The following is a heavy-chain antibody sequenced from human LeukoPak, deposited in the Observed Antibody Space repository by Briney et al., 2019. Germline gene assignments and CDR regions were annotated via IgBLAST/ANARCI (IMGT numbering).Heavy chain of an antibody. J-gene: IGHJ4*02. V-gene: IGHV3-21*01. CDR1: GFTFSSYN. Sequence: GGSLRLSCAASGFTFSSYNMKWVRQAPGEGLEWVSSISRTGTYIYYADSVKGRFTLSRENAQNSLYLQMSSLRVEATAVYYCARVLGTDCTGGSCYSGLDYWGQGTLVTVSS. CDR2: ISRTGTYI. CDR3: ARVLGTDCTGGSCYSGLDY. D-gene: IGHD2-15*01.